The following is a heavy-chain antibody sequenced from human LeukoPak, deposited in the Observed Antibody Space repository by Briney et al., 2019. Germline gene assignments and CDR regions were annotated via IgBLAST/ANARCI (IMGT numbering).Heavy chain of an antibody. CDR1: GFTFSSYG. V-gene: IGHV3-30*02. J-gene: IGHJ4*02. CDR2: IRYDGSNK. Sequence: QTGGSLRLSCAASGFTFSSYGMHWVRQAPGKGLEWVAFIRYDGSNKYYADSVKDRFTISRDNSKNTLYLQMNSLRAEDTAVYYCAKGHYYYDSSGYPDYWGQGTLVTVSS. D-gene: IGHD3-22*01. CDR3: AKGHYYYDSSGYPDY.